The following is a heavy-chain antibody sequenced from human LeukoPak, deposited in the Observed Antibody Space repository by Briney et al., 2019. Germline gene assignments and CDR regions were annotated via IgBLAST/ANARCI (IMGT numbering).Heavy chain of an antibody. CDR1: GGSFSGYY. CDR2: INHSGSN. CDR3: ARGFRRVDY. V-gene: IGHV4-34*01. Sequence: SETLSLTCAVYGGSFSGYYWSWIRQPPGKGLEWIGEINHSGSNNYNPSLKSRVHISVDTSKNQFSLKLSSVTAADTAVYYCARGFRRVDYWGQGTLVTVSS. J-gene: IGHJ4*02.